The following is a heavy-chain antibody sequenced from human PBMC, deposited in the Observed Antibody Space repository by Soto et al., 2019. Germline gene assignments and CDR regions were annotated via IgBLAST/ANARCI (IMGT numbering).Heavy chain of an antibody. D-gene: IGHD3-10*01. CDR1: GGSISSSTYY. Sequence: PSETLSLTCTVSGGSISSSTYYWGWIRQPPGKGLDWIGTIYYNGSTYYNPSLKSRVTLSVDTSKNQFSLKLNSATAADTAVYYCARLGFGDLLYQKYYFDSWGQGTLVTVSS. V-gene: IGHV4-39*01. CDR2: IYYNGST. CDR3: ARLGFGDLLYQKYYFDS. J-gene: IGHJ4*02.